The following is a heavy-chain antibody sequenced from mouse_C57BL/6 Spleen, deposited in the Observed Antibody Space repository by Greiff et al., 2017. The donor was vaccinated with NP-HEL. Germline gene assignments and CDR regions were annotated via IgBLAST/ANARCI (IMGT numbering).Heavy chain of an antibody. CDR1: GYTFTSYW. V-gene: IGHV1-53*01. J-gene: IGHJ2*01. D-gene: IGHD1-1*01. Sequence: QVQLQQPGTELVKPGASVKLSCKASGYTFTSYWMHWVKQRPGQGLEWIGNINPSNGGTNYNEKFKSKATLTVDKSSSTAYMQLSSLTSEDSAVYYCARRRITTVVAPYYFDYWGQGTTLTVSS. CDR3: ARRRITTVVAPYYFDY. CDR2: INPSNGGT.